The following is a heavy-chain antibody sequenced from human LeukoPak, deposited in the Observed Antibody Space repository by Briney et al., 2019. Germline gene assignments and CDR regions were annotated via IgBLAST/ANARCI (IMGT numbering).Heavy chain of an antibody. Sequence: ASVTVSCKASGYTFTGYYMHWVRQAPGQGLEWMGWINPNSGGTNYAQKFQGRVTMTRDTSISTAYMELSRLRSDDTAVYYCARYTRVIAAPTAPDYWGQGTLVTVSS. CDR1: GYTFTGYY. CDR2: INPNSGGT. J-gene: IGHJ4*02. CDR3: ARYTRVIAAPTAPDY. D-gene: IGHD6-13*01. V-gene: IGHV1-2*02.